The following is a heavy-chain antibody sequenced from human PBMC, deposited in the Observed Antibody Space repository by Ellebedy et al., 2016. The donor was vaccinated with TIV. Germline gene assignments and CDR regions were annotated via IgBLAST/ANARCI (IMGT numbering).Heavy chain of an antibody. J-gene: IGHJ4*02. CDR3: ARDGLGDLVVVITPDY. D-gene: IGHD3-22*01. V-gene: IGHV3-7*01. Sequence: GESLKISCAAPGFTFSTYWMSWVRQAPGKGLEWVANIKGDGGVRDYVDSVKGRFTISRDNAKNSVYLQMNSLRAEDTAVYYCARDGLGDLVVVITPDYWGQGTLVTVSS. CDR1: GFTFSTYW. CDR2: IKGDGGVR.